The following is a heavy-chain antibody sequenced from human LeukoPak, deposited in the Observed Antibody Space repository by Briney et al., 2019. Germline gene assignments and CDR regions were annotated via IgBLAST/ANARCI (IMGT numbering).Heavy chain of an antibody. V-gene: IGHV4-34*01. CDR1: GGSFSGYY. J-gene: IGHJ3*02. Sequence: SETLSLTCAVYGGSFSGYYWRWIRQPPGKGLEWIGEINHSGSNNYNPSLKSRVTISVDTSKNQFSLKLSSVTAADTAVYYCARGKPTPADDAFDIWGQGTMVTVSS. CDR2: INHSGSN. CDR3: ARGKPTPADDAFDI.